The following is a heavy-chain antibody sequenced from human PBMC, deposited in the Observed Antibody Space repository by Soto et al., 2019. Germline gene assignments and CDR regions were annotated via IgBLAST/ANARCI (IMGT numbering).Heavy chain of an antibody. D-gene: IGHD6-13*01. Sequence: SETLSLTCAVYGGSFSGYYWSWIRQPPGKGLEWIGEINHSGSTNYNPSLKSRVTISVDTSKNQFSLKLSSVTAADTAVYYCARCRAGYSRAQDGMDVWGQGTTVTVSS. CDR3: ARCRAGYSRAQDGMDV. CDR1: GGSFSGYY. V-gene: IGHV4-34*01. J-gene: IGHJ6*02. CDR2: INHSGST.